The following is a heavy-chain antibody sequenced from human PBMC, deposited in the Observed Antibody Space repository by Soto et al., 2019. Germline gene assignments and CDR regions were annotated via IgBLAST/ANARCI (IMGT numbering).Heavy chain of an antibody. J-gene: IGHJ6*02. D-gene: IGHD3-22*01. V-gene: IGHV3-30*18. CDR3: TKSYYYDSSGTYSPRGYYYKYGMDV. Sequence: PGGSLRLSCATSGFTFRSYGMHWVRQAPGKGLEWVAVISDDGSNKYYADSVKGRFTISRDNSKTTPYLQMNSLRAEDTAVYYCTKSYYYDSSGTYSPRGYYYKYGMDVWGQGTTVTVSS. CDR2: ISDDGSNK. CDR1: GFTFRSYG.